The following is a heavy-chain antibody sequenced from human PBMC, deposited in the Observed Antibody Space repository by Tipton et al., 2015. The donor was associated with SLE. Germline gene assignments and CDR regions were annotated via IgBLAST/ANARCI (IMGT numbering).Heavy chain of an antibody. D-gene: IGHD6-6*01. CDR1: GFTFRSYA. Sequence: SPRLSCSASGFTFRSYAMYWVRQAPGKGLEYVSAISSNGGSTYYADSVKGSFTISRDNSKNTLYLQMSSLRTEDTAVYYCVKGAAREGYYFYYMDVWGKGTTVTVSS. CDR3: VKGAAREGYYFYYMDV. V-gene: IGHV3-64D*06. J-gene: IGHJ6*03. CDR2: ISSNGGST.